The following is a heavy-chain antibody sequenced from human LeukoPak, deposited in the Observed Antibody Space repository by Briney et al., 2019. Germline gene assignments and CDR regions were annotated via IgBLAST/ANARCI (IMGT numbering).Heavy chain of an antibody. J-gene: IGHJ4*02. CDR3: AKDEESDYGIY. V-gene: IGHV3-48*04. CDR2: ISSSGSTI. CDR1: ALTFSDYS. Sequence: GGSLRLSCAASALTFSDYSMNWVRQAPGKGLEWVSYISSSGSTIYYADSVKGRFTISRDNAKNSLYLQMNSLRAEDTAVYYCAKDEESDYGIYWGQGTLVTVSS. D-gene: IGHD4-17*01.